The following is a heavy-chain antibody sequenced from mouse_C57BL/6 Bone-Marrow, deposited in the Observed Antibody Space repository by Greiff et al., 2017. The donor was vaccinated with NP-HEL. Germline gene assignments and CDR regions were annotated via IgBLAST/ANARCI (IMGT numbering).Heavy chain of an antibody. CDR3: PIYYGYVGVSYYFDY. CDR2: IHPNSGGT. J-gene: IGHJ2*01. CDR1: GYTFTSYW. D-gene: IGHD2-2*01. V-gene: IGHV1-64*01. Sequence: QVQLQQPGAGLVKPGASVKLSCKASGYTFTSYWMHWVRQRPGQGLEWIGMIHPNSGGTNYNEKFKSKATLTVAKSSTTALMQRSSLTSEDSAVYYCPIYYGYVGVSYYFDYWGQGTTLTVSS.